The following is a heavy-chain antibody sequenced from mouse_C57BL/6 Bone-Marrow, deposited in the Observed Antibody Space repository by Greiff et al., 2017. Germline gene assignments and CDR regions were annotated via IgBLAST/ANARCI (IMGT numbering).Heavy chain of an antibody. Sequence: QVQLQQPGAELVKPGASVKMSCKASGYTFTSYWITWVQQRPGQGLEWVGDIYPTSGRTNYNEKFKSKAILTVDTSSNTADMQRSSLTSEDSAVFCWARSGPLGRSFDYWGQGTTLTVSS. V-gene: IGHV1-55*01. CDR3: ARSGPLGRSFDY. D-gene: IGHD4-1*01. CDR1: GYTFTSYW. J-gene: IGHJ2*01. CDR2: IYPTSGRT.